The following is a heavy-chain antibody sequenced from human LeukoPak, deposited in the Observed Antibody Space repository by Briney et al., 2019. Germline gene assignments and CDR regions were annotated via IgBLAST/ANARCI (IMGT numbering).Heavy chain of an antibody. CDR3: TSTMRITMVRGVNNDAFDI. CDR2: IRSKANSYAT. D-gene: IGHD3-10*01. CDR1: GFTFSGSA. Sequence: GGSLRLSCAASGFTFSGSAMHWVRQASGKGLEWVGRIRSKANSYATAYAASVKGRFTISRDDSKNTAYLQMNSLKTEDTAVYYCTSTMRITMVRGVNNDAFDIWGQGTMVTVSS. J-gene: IGHJ3*02. V-gene: IGHV3-73*01.